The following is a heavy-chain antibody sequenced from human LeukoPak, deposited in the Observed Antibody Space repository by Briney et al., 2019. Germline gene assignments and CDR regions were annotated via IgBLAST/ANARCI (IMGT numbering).Heavy chain of an antibody. J-gene: IGHJ4*02. Sequence: GGSLRLSCAASGFTFSSYAMHWVRQAPGKGLEYVSAISSNGGSTYYANSVKGRFTISRDNSKNTLYLQMNSLRAEDTAVYYCARGTYYYDSSGQLYWGQGTLVTVSS. CDR2: ISSNGGST. CDR3: ARGTYYYDSSGQLY. CDR1: GFTFSSYA. D-gene: IGHD3-22*01. V-gene: IGHV3-64*01.